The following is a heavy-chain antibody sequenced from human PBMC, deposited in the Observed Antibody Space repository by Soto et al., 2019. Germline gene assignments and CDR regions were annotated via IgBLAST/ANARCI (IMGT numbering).Heavy chain of an antibody. D-gene: IGHD6-6*01. Sequence: GGSLRLSCAASGFTFSSYSMNWVRQAPGKGLEWVSYISSSSSTIYYADSVKGRFTISRDNAKNSLYLQMNSLRAEDTAVYYCARGGGQLVWSEAAQSNYYYYMDVWGKGTTVTVSS. CDR3: ARGGGQLVWSEAAQSNYYYYMDV. J-gene: IGHJ6*03. CDR2: ISSSSSTI. V-gene: IGHV3-48*01. CDR1: GFTFSSYS.